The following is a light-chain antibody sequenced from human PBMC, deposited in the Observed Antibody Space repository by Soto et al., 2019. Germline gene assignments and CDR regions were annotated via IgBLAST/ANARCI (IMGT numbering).Light chain of an antibody. J-gene: IGKJ1*01. CDR3: QQYNSYRWT. V-gene: IGKV3-15*01. Sequence: EIVMNQSPATLSVSQGERATLSCRASQSVSSNLAWYQQKPGHAPRLLIYGASTRATGIPARFSGSGSGTEFTLTISSLQPDDFATYYCQQYNSYRWTFGQRTNVDI. CDR1: QSVSSN. CDR2: GAS.